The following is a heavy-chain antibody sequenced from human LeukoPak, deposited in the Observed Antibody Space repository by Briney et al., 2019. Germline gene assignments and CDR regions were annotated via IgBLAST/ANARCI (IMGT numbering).Heavy chain of an antibody. D-gene: IGHD3-10*01. CDR3: AKNPQGGYYGSGSYYWVY. CDR1: GFTFSSDA. CDR2: ISGSGSDT. Sequence: GGSLRLSCAASGFTFSSDAMSWVRQAPGKGLEWVAAISGSGSDTEYADSVKGRFTISRDNFKNTLYLQMNGLRAEDTALYYCAKNPQGGYYGSGSYYWVYWGQGTLVTVSS. J-gene: IGHJ4*02. V-gene: IGHV3-23*01.